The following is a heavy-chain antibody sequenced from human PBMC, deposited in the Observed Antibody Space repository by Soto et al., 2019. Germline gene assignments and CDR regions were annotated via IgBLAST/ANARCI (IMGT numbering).Heavy chain of an antibody. CDR3: AKDLKAMGDSSGYYSLDYFDY. D-gene: IGHD3-22*01. J-gene: IGHJ4*02. V-gene: IGHV3-23*01. CDR2: ISGSGGST. Sequence: PGGSLRLSCAASGFTFSSYAMSWVRQAPGKGLEWVSAISGSGGSTYYADSVKGRFTISRDNSKNTLYLQMNSLRAEDTAVYYCAKDLKAMGDSSGYYSLDYFDYWGQGTLVTVSS. CDR1: GFTFSSYA.